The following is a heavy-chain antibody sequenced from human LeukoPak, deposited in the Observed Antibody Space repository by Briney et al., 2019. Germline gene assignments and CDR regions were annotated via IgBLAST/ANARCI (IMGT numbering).Heavy chain of an antibody. CDR2: MYVSGST. D-gene: IGHD3-10*01. Sequence: SETLSPTCTVSGDSISSYYWSWIRQPAGKGLEWIGRMYVSGSTNYNPSLKSRVTMSVDTSKNQFSLKMTSVTAADTAFYYCARVMVRGVKAYLSWFDPWGQGILVTVST. CDR1: GDSISSYY. V-gene: IGHV4-4*07. J-gene: IGHJ5*02. CDR3: ARVMVRGVKAYLSWFDP.